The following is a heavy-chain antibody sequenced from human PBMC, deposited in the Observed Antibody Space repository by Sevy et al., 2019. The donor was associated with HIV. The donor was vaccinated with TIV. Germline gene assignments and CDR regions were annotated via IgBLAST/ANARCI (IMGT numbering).Heavy chain of an antibody. Sequence: GGSLRLSCAASGYSFRSYSMNWVRQAPGKGLEWVAVISYDGSNKYYADSVKGRFSISRDNSKNTLYLQMNSLRAEDTAVYYCAREGDIVLVPAATRSFDYWGQGTLVTVSS. CDR1: GYSFRSYS. V-gene: IGHV3-30*03. CDR3: AREGDIVLVPAATRSFDY. CDR2: ISYDGSNK. D-gene: IGHD2-2*01. J-gene: IGHJ4*02.